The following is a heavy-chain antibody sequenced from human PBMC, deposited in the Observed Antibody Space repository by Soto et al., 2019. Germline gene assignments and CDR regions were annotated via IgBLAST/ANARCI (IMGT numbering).Heavy chain of an antibody. J-gene: IGHJ4*02. CDR1: GGSISSGDYY. D-gene: IGHD3-22*01. CDR2: IYYSGST. V-gene: IGHV4-30-4*01. Sequence: SETLSLTCTVSGGSISSGDYYWSWIRQPPGKGLEWIGYIYYSGSTYYNPSLKSRVTISVDTSKNQFSLKLSSVTAADTAVYYCARAVYYYDSSGSFLDYWGQGTLVTVSS. CDR3: ARAVYYYDSSGSFLDY.